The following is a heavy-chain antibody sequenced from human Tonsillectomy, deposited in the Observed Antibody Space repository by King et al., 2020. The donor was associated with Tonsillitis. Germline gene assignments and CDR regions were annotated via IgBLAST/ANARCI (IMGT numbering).Heavy chain of an antibody. D-gene: IGHD4-17*01. J-gene: IGHJ6*02. CDR2: ISFDGSNK. Sequence: VQLVESGGGVVQPGRSLRLSCAASGFTFSSYAMHWVRQAPGKGLEGVADISFDGSNKYYADSVKGRFTISRDNSKKTLYVQMNSLRAEDTAVYYCARRDGALDYYYYGMDVWGQGTTVTVSS. CDR1: GFTFSSYA. CDR3: ARRDGALDYYYYGMDV. V-gene: IGHV3-30-3*01.